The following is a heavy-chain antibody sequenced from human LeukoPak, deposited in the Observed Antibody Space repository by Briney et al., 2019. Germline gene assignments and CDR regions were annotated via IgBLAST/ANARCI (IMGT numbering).Heavy chain of an antibody. CDR1: VFTFDDYA. V-gene: IGHV3-9*01. CDR2: ISWNSGSI. D-gene: IGHD2-2*01. Sequence: GRSLRLSCAASVFTFDDYAMHWVRQAPGKGLEWVSGISWNSGSIGYADSVKGRFTISRDNAKNSLYLQMNSLRAEDTALYYCAKTSCSTTSCPGDYWGQGTLVTVSS. J-gene: IGHJ4*02. CDR3: AKTSCSTTSCPGDY.